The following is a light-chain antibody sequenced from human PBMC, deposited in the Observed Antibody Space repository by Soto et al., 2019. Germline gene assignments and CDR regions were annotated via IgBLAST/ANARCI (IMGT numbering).Light chain of an antibody. J-gene: IGKJ1*01. CDR1: QSVSNN. CDR2: GAS. Sequence: EIMMTQSPATLSVSLGDRATLSCRASQSVSNNLAWYQQRPGQAPRRLIYGASTRATGIPARFSGGGSGTDFTLTITSLEPEDFAIYYCQQYDNWPRTFGQGTKVEIK. CDR3: QQYDNWPRT. V-gene: IGKV3-15*01.